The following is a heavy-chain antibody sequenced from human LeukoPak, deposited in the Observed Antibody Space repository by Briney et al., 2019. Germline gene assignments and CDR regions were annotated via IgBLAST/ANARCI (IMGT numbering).Heavy chain of an antibody. CDR1: GFTFKNAW. D-gene: IGHD6-13*01. Sequence: PGGSLRLSCAASGFTFKNAWMSRVRQAPGKGLEWVGRIESETDGGTTDYAAPVKGRFTISRDDSKNTAYLQMNSLKTEDTAVYYCTRRRWAAAGYCFDYWGQGTLVTVSS. V-gene: IGHV3-15*04. CDR2: IESETDGGTT. J-gene: IGHJ4*02. CDR3: TRRRWAAAGYCFDY.